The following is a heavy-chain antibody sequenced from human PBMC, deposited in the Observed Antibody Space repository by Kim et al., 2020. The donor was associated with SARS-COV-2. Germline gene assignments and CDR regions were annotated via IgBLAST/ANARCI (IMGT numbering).Heavy chain of an antibody. Sequence: GGSLRLSCAASGFTSDDYAIQWVRQVPGKGLEWVSLISRDGGVIKYSDSVKGRFTISRDNSKKSVYLQMNSLRSEDTALYYCVRGQQWLIKNWGQGTQVTVSS. V-gene: IGHV3-43*02. D-gene: IGHD6-19*01. CDR1: GFTSDDYA. CDR3: VRGQQWLIKN. J-gene: IGHJ4*02. CDR2: ISRDGGVI.